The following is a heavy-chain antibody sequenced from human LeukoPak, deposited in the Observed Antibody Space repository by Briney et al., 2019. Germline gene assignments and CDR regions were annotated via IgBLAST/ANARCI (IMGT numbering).Heavy chain of an antibody. Sequence: GGSLRLSCAASGFTFSSYAMHWVRQAPGKGLEWVAVISYDGSNKYYADSVKGRFTISRDNSKNTLYLQMNSLRAEDTAVYYCARVTTTLWFGEFDYWGQGTLVTVSS. D-gene: IGHD3-10*01. CDR2: ISYDGSNK. V-gene: IGHV3-30-3*01. CDR3: ARVTTTLWFGEFDY. J-gene: IGHJ4*02. CDR1: GFTFSSYA.